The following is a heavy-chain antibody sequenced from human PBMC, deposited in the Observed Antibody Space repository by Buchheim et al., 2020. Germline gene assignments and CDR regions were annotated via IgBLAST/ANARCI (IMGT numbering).Heavy chain of an antibody. V-gene: IGHV3-48*04. Sequence: EVQLVESGGDLVQPGGSLRLSCAASGLTFSSYSMSWVRQAPGKGPEWVSYISSSSSIIYYADSVKGRFTVSRDNAKNSVYLQMNSLRVEDTAVYYCARAPLYHGSGSYYYWGQGTL. CDR1: GLTFSSYS. D-gene: IGHD3-10*01. CDR3: ARAPLYHGSGSYYY. J-gene: IGHJ4*02. CDR2: ISSSSSII.